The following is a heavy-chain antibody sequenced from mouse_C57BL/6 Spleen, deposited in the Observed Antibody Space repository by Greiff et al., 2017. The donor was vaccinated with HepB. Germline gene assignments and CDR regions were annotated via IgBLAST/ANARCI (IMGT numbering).Heavy chain of an antibody. J-gene: IGHJ2*01. CDR3: ARRITTVVATDYFDY. CDR1: GFSLSTSGMG. CDR2: IYWDDDK. D-gene: IGHD1-1*01. Sequence: QVTLKECGPGILQSSQTLSLTCSFSGFSLSTSGMGVSWIRQPSGKGLEWLAHIYWDDDKRYNPSLKSRLTISKDTSRNQVFLKITSVDTADTATYYCARRITTVVATDYFDYWGQGTTLTVSS. V-gene: IGHV8-12*01.